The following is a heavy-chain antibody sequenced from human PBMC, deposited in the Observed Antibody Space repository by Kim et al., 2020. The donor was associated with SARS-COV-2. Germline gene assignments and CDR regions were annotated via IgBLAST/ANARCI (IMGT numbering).Heavy chain of an antibody. D-gene: IGHD6-19*01. J-gene: IGHJ4*02. CDR3: AKAVAGYFDY. Sequence: SKYYADSVKGRFTISRDNSKNTLYLQMNSLRAEDTAVYYCAKAVAGYFDYWGQGTLVTVSS. V-gene: IGHV3-23*01. CDR2: SK.